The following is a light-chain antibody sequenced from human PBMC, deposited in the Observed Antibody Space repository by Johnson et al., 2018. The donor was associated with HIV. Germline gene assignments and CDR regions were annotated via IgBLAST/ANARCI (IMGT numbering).Light chain of an antibody. V-gene: IGLV1-51*02. CDR2: ANN. J-gene: IGLJ1*01. CDR1: SSNIGNNF. Sequence: QPVLTQPPSVSAAPGQKVTISCSGSSSNIGNNFVSWYQQLPGTAPKLLIYANNKRPSGIADRFSGSKSGTSATLGITGLQTGDEADYYCGTWDTSLSAGVFGPGTKVSVL. CDR3: GTWDTSLSAGV.